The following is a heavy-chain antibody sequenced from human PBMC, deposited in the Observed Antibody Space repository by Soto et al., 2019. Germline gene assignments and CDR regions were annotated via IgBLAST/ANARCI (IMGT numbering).Heavy chain of an antibody. J-gene: IGHJ3*02. V-gene: IGHV1-18*01. CDR3: ARLYCSGGSCYPLHDAFDI. CDR2: ISAYNGNT. D-gene: IGHD2-15*01. Sequence: ASVKVSCKASGYTFTSYGISWVRQAPGQGLEWMGWISAYNGNTNYAQKLQGRVTMTTDTSTSTAYMELRSLRSDDTAVYYCARLYCSGGSCYPLHDAFDIWGQGTMVTVSS. CDR1: GYTFTSYG.